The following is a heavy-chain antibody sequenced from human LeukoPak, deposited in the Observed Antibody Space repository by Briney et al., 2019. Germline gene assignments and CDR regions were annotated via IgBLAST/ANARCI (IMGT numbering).Heavy chain of an antibody. D-gene: IGHD2-15*01. CDR1: GFTFSSYA. Sequence: PGGSLRLSCAASGFTFSSYAMSWVRQAPGKGLEWVSVISGSGGNPYYADSVKGRFTISRDNSKNTLYLQMNYLRAEDTAVYYCAKIAGGYCSGGSCVVDYWGQGTLVTVSS. CDR3: AKIAGGYCSGGSCVVDY. J-gene: IGHJ4*02. V-gene: IGHV3-23*01. CDR2: ISGSGGNP.